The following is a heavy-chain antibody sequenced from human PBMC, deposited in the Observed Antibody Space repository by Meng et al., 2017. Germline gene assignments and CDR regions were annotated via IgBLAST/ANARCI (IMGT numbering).Heavy chain of an antibody. CDR2: CYHSRST. D-gene: IGHD2-15*01. CDR3: ARWSIYCSGCSCYSFDY. J-gene: IGHJ4*02. V-gene: IGHV4-4*02. CDR1: GGHSCSRNW. Sequence: ESGPGPGKSEGTLSLAWAVSGGHSCSRNWWSWVGQPTGKGRDWMWECYHSRSTNYNRHPKGRVTISVDKSKNQFSMEVSSVTAENTAVNYGARWSIYCSGCSCYSFDYWGQGTLVTVSS.